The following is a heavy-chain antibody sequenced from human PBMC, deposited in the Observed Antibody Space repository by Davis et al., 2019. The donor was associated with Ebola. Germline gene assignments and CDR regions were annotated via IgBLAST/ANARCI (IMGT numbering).Heavy chain of an antibody. Sequence: GGSLRLSCAASGFTFSSYGMPWVRQAPGKGLEWVAVISYDGSTKYYADSVKGRFTISRDNSKNTLYLQMNSLRAEDTAVYYCARDRAIAAAGEGYYYYYYYGMDVWSQGTTVTVSS. D-gene: IGHD6-13*01. CDR3: ARDRAIAAAGEGYYYYYYYGMDV. CDR1: GFTFSSYG. CDR2: ISYDGSTK. V-gene: IGHV3-30*03. J-gene: IGHJ6*02.